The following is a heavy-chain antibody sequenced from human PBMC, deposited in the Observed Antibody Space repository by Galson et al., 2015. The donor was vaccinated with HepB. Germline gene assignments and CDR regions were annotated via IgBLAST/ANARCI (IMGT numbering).Heavy chain of an antibody. D-gene: IGHD3-3*01. CDR2: IFYSGGT. V-gene: IGHV4-59*08. CDR1: GGSISGYY. Sequence: ETLSLTCTVSGGSISGYYWSWIRQPPGKGLEWIGHIFYSGGTNYKPSLKSRVTISVGKSKNQVSLKLSSVTAADTAVYYCARHRWSGLKRQDLDNWFDPWGQGTLVTVSS. CDR3: ARHRWSGLKRQDLDNWFDP. J-gene: IGHJ5*02.